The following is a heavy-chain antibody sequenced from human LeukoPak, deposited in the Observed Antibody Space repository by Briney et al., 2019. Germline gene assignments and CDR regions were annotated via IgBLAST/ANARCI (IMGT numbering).Heavy chain of an antibody. J-gene: IGHJ3*02. CDR3: AFGLWDSSGYSDDDAFDI. V-gene: IGHV1-3*01. CDR1: GYTFTSYA. CDR2: INAGNGNT. Sequence: APVKVSCKASGYTFTSYAMHWVRQAPGQRLEWMGWINAGNGNTKYSRKFQGRVTITRDTSASTAYMELSSLRSEDTAVYYCAFGLWDSSGYSDDDAFDIWGQGTMVTVSS. D-gene: IGHD3-22*01.